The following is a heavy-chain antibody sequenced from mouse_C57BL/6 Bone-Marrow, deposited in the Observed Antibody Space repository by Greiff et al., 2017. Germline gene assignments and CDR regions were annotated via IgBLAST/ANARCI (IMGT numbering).Heavy chain of an antibody. CDR3: ARGMFTAGC. V-gene: IGHV1-64*01. CDR1: GYTFTSYW. Sequence: QVQLQQPGAELVKPGASVKLSCKAPGYTFTSYWMHWVKQRPGQGLEWIGVIHPSSGSTNYNEKFKSKATLTVDKSSSTAYMQLSILTSEDAAVYYCARGMFTAGCRGQGTTLTVSS. J-gene: IGHJ2*01. CDR2: IHPSSGST. D-gene: IGHD2-2*01.